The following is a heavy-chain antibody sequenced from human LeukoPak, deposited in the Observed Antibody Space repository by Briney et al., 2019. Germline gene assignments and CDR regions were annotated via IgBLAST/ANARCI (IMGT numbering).Heavy chain of an antibody. V-gene: IGHV1-2*02. Sequence: ASVKVACKASGYTFTIYYMHWVRQAPGQGLEWMGWINPNSAATTYAQTFQGRVTMTRDTSISTAYMELSGLTSDDTGVYYCARNPPYCTSTDCYNDYWGQGTLVTVSS. CDR2: INPNSAAT. D-gene: IGHD2-2*02. J-gene: IGHJ4*02. CDR1: GYTFTIYY. CDR3: ARNPPYCTSTDCYNDY.